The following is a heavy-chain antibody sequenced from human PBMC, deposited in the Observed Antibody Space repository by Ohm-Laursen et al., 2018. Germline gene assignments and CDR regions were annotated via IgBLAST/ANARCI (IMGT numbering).Heavy chain of an antibody. CDR1: GGSISSSSSY. CDR3: ASERRSSWFDY. CDR2: KYSSGNT. V-gene: IGHV4-39*01. Sequence: PGTLSLTCTVSGGSISSSSSYWGWIRQPPGKGLEWLASKYSSGNTYYNPPLKSQVTISLDTSKTQFSLKLTSVTAADTAIYYCASERRSSWFDYWGQGTLVTVSS. D-gene: IGHD6-13*01. J-gene: IGHJ4*02.